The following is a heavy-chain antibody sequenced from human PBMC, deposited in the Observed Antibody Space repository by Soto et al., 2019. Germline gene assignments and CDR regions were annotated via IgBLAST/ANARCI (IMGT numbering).Heavy chain of an antibody. J-gene: IGHJ3*02. CDR1: GASIYNGGYF. V-gene: IGHV4-30-4*01. Sequence: SETLSLTCSVSGASIYNGGYFWSWIRQSPGKGLEWIGHIHNSGSPYNNPSLKSRVTISADTSKNQFSLKLTSVTAADTAVYYCARLPVDAFDIWGQGTMVTVSS. CDR3: ARLPVDAFDI. CDR2: IHNSGSP.